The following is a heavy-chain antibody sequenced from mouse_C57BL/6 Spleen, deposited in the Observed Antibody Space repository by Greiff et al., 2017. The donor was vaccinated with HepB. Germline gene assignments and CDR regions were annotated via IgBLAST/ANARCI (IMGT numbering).Heavy chain of an antibody. V-gene: IGHV1-15*01. CDR1: GYTFTDYE. J-gene: IGHJ1*03. CDR3: TRVRGYYVYFDV. Sequence: QVQLQQSGAELVRPGASVTLSCKASGYTFTDYEMHWVKQTPVHGLEWIGAIDPETGGTAYNQKFKGKAILTADKSSSTAYMELRSLTSEDSAVYYCTRVRGYYVYFDVWGTGTTVTVSS. CDR2: IDPETGGT. D-gene: IGHD2-3*01.